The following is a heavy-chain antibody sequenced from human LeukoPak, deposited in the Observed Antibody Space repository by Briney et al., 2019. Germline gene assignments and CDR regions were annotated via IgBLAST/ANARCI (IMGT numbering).Heavy chain of an antibody. D-gene: IGHD3-10*01. CDR3: ATEGPTSRLYGSGSY. V-gene: IGHV1-18*01. CDR2: ISAYNGNT. J-gene: IGHJ4*02. CDR1: GYTFTSYG. Sequence: ASVKVSCKASGYTFTSYGISWVRQAPGQGLEWMGWISAYNGNTNYAQKLQGRVTMTEDTSTDTAYMELSSLRSEDTAVYYCATEGPTSRLYGSGSYWGQGTLVTVSS.